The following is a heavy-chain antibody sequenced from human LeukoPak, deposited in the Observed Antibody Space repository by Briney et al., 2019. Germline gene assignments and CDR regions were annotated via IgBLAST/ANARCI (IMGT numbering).Heavy chain of an antibody. Sequence: PSQTLSLTCTVSGGSISSGSYYWSWIRQPAGKGLEWIGRIYTSGSTNYNPSLKSRVTISVDTSKNQFSLKLSSVTAADTAVYYCARGRHGGSGYSYYFDYWGQGTLVTVSS. CDR2: IYTSGST. V-gene: IGHV4-61*02. CDR3: ARGRHGGSGYSYYFDY. J-gene: IGHJ4*02. D-gene: IGHD3-3*01. CDR1: GGSISSGSYY.